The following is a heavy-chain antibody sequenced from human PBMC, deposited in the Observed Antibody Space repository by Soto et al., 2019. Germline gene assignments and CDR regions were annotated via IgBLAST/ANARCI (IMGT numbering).Heavy chain of an antibody. CDR3: AREHGFLSGHPKSIRDAFDI. J-gene: IGHJ3*02. D-gene: IGHD3-3*01. CDR1: GGSISSGGYY. V-gene: IGHV4-31*03. Sequence: SETLSLTCTVSGGSISSGGYYWGWIRQHPGKGLEWIGHIYYSGATYYNPSLKSRFTISVDTSKNQFSLKVASVTAADTAIYYCAREHGFLSGHPKSIRDAFDIWGQGTLVTVSS. CDR2: IYYSGAT.